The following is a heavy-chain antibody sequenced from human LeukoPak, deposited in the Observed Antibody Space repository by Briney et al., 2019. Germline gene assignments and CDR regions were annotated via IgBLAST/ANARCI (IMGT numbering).Heavy chain of an antibody. D-gene: IGHD6-19*01. J-gene: IGHJ4*02. CDR2: ISDSGGST. CDR3: AKSWAVAGPGDY. V-gene: IGHV3-23*01. CDR1: GFTFSNYD. Sequence: GGSLRLSCEASGFTFSNYDMNWVRQAPGKGLEWVSTISDSGGSTYYADSVKGRFTISRDNSKNTLYLQMNSLRAEDTAVYYCAKSWAVAGPGDYWGQGTLVTVSS.